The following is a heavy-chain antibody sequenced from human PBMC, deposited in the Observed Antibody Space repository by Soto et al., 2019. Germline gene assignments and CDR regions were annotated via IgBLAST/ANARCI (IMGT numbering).Heavy chain of an antibody. J-gene: IGHJ5*02. CDR2: IIPIFGTA. V-gene: IGHV1-69*12. CDR1: GGTFSSYA. D-gene: IGHD3-22*01. CDR3: ARPIRFYYDRSCQSAWFDP. Sequence: QVQLVQSGAEVKKPGSSVKVSCKASGGTFSSYAISWVRQAPGQGLEWMGGIIPIFGTANYAQKFQGRVTITADEATSTAYMELTGLRSEDTAVYYCARPIRFYYDRSCQSAWFDPWGQGTLVTVSS.